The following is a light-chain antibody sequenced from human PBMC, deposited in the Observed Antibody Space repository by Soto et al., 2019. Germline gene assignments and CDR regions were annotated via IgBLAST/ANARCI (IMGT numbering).Light chain of an antibody. CDR1: QGISSW. Sequence: DIQMTQSPSSVSASVGDRVTITCRASQGISSWLAWYQQKQGKAPKLLMYAASRLQSGVPSRATGSRSWADFPLTISSLQPEDFATYYRQQANSFPLTFGGGTKVEIK. V-gene: IGKV1-12*01. J-gene: IGKJ4*01. CDR3: QQANSFPLT. CDR2: AAS.